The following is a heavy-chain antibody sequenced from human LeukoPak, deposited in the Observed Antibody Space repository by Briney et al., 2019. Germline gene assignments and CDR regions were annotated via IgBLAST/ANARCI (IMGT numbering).Heavy chain of an antibody. CDR2: IYPGDSDT. Sequence: GEALKISCKGSGYSFTSYWIGWVRQMPGKGLEWMGIIYPGDSDTRYSPSFQGQVTISADKSISTAYLQWSSLKASDTAMYYRARNRDGAAANDGFDIWGQGTMVSVCS. CDR3: ARNRDGAAANDGFDI. D-gene: IGHD6-13*01. V-gene: IGHV5-51*01. J-gene: IGHJ3*02. CDR1: GYSFTSYW.